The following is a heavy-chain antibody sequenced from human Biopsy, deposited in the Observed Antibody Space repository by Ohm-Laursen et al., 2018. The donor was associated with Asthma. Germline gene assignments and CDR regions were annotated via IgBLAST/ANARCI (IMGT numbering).Heavy chain of an antibody. J-gene: IGHJ3*02. D-gene: IGHD3-9*01. Sequence: GASVKVSCKASGYTFINYAIHWVRQAHGHSLEWMGWINAANGNTKYSQKFQGRLTISRDTSASTAYMDLSSLRSEDTAVYYCARTYFDFLTGQVHDAFAMWGQGTMVTVSS. CDR2: INAANGNT. CDR1: GYTFINYA. CDR3: ARTYFDFLTGQVHDAFAM. V-gene: IGHV1-3*01.